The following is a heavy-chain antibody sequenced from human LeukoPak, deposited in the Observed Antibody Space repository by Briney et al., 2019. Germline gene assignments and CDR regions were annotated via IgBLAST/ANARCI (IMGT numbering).Heavy chain of an antibody. D-gene: IGHD3-10*01. CDR1: GFTFSSYA. Sequence: PGGSLRLSCAASGFTFSSYAMHWVRQAPGKGLEWVAVMSFDGTHIYYADSVKGRFTISRDNSKNTLYLQMNSLRAEDTAVYFCARSSGYGMDVWGQGTTVTVSS. V-gene: IGHV3-30-3*01. CDR3: ARSSGYGMDV. CDR2: MSFDGTHI. J-gene: IGHJ6*02.